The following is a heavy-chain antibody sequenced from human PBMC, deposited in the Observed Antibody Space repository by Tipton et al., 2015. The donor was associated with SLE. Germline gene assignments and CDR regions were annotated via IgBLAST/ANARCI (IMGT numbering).Heavy chain of an antibody. J-gene: IGHJ4*02. V-gene: IGHV4-34*01. CDR3: ARFRQLDYYFDY. D-gene: IGHD6-13*01. CDR1: GGSFSGYY. CDR2: INHSGST. Sequence: TLSLTCAVYGGSFSGYYWSWIRQPPGKGLEWIGEINHSGSTNYNPSLKSRVTISVDTSKNQFSLKLSSVTAADTAVYYCARFRQLDYYFDYWGQGTLVTVSS.